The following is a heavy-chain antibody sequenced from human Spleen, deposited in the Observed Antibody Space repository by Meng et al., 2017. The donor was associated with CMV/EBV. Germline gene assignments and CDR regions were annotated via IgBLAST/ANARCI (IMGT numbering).Heavy chain of an antibody. V-gene: IGHV3-9*01. J-gene: IGHJ4*02. CDR1: GFTFNDYA. D-gene: IGHD3-22*01. CDR2: ISWNSDGV. CDR3: AKDMVYYYDSSGCFES. Sequence: GGSLRLSCVASGFTFNDYAMHWVRQAPGKGLEWVSGISWNSDGVGYVDSVKGRFTISRDNAKNSLYQQMNSLRAEDTALYYCAKDMVYYYDSSGCFESWGQGTLVTVSS.